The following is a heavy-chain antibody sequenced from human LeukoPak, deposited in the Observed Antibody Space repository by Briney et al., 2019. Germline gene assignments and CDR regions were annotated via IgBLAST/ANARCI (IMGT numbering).Heavy chain of an antibody. J-gene: IGHJ5*02. CDR1: GFTFSSYE. Sequence: PGGSLRLSCAASGFTFSSYEMNWVRQAPGKGLEWVAAIWYDGSNKYYGDSVKGRFTISRDNSKNTLYLQMNSLRAEDTAVYYCAKLYREYCFSTNCPNWFDPWGQGTLVTVSS. D-gene: IGHD2-2*01. CDR3: AKLYREYCFSTNCPNWFDP. CDR2: IWYDGSNK. V-gene: IGHV3-33*06.